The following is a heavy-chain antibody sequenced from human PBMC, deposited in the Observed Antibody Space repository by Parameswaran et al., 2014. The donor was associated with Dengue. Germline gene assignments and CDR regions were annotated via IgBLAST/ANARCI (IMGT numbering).Heavy chain of an antibody. CDR3: ARIAGGSQQLTGDGGFDY. Sequence: RWIRQPPGKALEWLALIDWDDDKYYSTSLKTRLTISKDTSKNQVVLTMTNMDPVDTATYYCARIAGGSQQLTGDGGFDYWGQGTLVTVSS. J-gene: IGHJ4*02. CDR2: IDWDDDK. D-gene: IGHD6-13*01. V-gene: IGHV2-70*01.